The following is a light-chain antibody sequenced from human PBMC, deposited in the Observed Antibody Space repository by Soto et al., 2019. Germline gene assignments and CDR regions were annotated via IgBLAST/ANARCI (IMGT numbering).Light chain of an antibody. CDR1: QSVRSSH. CDR3: QQYSSSPAT. J-gene: IGKJ1*01. Sequence: EIVMTQSPAILSVSPGEGATLSCRASQSVRSSHLAWYQQKPGQAPRLLIYGASSRATGIPDRFSGSGSGTDFTLTISRLEPEDFAVYSCQQYSSSPATFGQGTKVDIK. CDR2: GAS. V-gene: IGKV3-20*01.